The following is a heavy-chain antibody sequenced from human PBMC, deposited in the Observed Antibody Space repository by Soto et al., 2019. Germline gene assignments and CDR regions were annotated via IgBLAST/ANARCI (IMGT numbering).Heavy chain of an antibody. CDR3: ASTKYYDFWSGSKNWFDP. J-gene: IGHJ5*02. CDR2: IDPSDSYT. D-gene: IGHD3-3*01. Sequence: VESLTNSCKGSVYSFTSSWISWFRQMPVEVLEWVGRIDPSDSYTNYSPSFQGHVTISADKSISTAYLQWSSLKASDTAMYYCASTKYYDFWSGSKNWFDPWGQGTLVTVSS. V-gene: IGHV5-10-1*01. CDR1: VYSFTSSW.